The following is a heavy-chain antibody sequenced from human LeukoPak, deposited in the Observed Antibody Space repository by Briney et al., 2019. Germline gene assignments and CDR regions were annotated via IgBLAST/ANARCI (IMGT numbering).Heavy chain of an antibody. CDR3: ARARDPRLYYFDY. Sequence: ASVKVSCKASGYTFTGYYMHWVRQAPGQGLEWMVRINPNSGGTNYAQKFQGRVTMTRDTSISTAYMELSRLRSDDTAVYYCARARDPRLYYFDYWGQGTLVTVSS. CDR2: INPNSGGT. D-gene: IGHD5-12*01. CDR1: GYTFTGYY. V-gene: IGHV1-2*06. J-gene: IGHJ4*02.